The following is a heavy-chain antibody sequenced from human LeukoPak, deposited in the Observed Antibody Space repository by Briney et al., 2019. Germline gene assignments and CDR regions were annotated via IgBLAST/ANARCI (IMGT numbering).Heavy chain of an antibody. D-gene: IGHD5/OR15-5a*01. J-gene: IGHJ4*02. CDR1: GLTFSNVW. CDR3: TTVGVYVGEASFDY. CDR2: IKSKTDGGTT. V-gene: IGHV3-15*01. Sequence: GGSLKLSCSASGLTFSNVWMIGVRQAPGKGLEWVGRIKSKTDGGTTDYAAPVKGRFTISIDDSKNTLYLQMNSLNTEYTAVNYCTTVGVYVGEASFDYWGQGTLVTVSS.